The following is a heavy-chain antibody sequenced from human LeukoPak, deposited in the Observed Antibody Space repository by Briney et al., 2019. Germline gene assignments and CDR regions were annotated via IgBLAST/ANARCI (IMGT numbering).Heavy chain of an antibody. CDR3: ARRAAGGLYYFDY. CDR2: FSGASGNT. CDR1: GFTFSSSI. Sequence: TGGSLRLSCAASGFTFSSSIMSWVRQAPGKGLEWISTFSGASGNTYYAASVSGRFTISRGNSKNTLFLQMSSLRAEDTAVYYCARRAAGGLYYFDYWGQGILVTVSS. V-gene: IGHV3-23*01. J-gene: IGHJ4*02. D-gene: IGHD6-13*01.